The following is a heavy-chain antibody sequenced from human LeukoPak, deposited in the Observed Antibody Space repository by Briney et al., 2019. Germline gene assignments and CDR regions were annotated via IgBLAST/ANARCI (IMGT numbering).Heavy chain of an antibody. J-gene: IGHJ4*02. D-gene: IGHD5-12*01. CDR2: IYTSGST. CDR1: GGSISSGSYY. CDR3: ARGRSGYDSVSIDY. V-gene: IGHV4-61*02. Sequence: SETLSLTCIVSGGSISSGSYYWSWIRQPAGKGLEWIGRIYTSGSTNYNPSLKSRVTISVDTSKNQFSLKLSSVTAADTAVYYCARGRSGYDSVSIDYWGQGTLVTVSS.